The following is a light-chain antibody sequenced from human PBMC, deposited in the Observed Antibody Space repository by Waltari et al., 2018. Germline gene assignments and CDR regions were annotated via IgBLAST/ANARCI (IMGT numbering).Light chain of an antibody. V-gene: IGKV1-5*03. CDR2: KAS. Sequence: DIQMTQFPSTLSASVGDRLTITCRASQSINSWLAWYQQKPGKAPKLLIYKASSLESGVPSRFSGGGSGTEFTLTISSLQPDDFATYYCQQYNSYEWTFGQGTKVAIK. CDR3: QQYNSYEWT. CDR1: QSINSW. J-gene: IGKJ1*01.